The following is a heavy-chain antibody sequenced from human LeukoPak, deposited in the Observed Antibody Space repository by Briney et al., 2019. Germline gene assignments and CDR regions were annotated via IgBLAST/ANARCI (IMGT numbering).Heavy chain of an antibody. CDR3: ARGKKRMAAAGTNFDY. CDR2: IYTSGST. J-gene: IGHJ4*02. V-gene: IGHV4-4*07. D-gene: IGHD6-13*01. CDR1: GGSISSYY. Sequence: SETLSLTCTVSGGSISSYYWSWIRQPAGKGLEWIGRIYTSGSTNYNPSLKSRVTMSVDTSKNQFSLKLSSVTAADTAVYYCARGKKRMAAAGTNFDYWGQGTLVTVSS.